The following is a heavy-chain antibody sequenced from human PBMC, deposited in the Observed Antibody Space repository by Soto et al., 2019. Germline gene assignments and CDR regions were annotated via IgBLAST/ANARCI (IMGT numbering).Heavy chain of an antibody. J-gene: IGHJ6*02. D-gene: IGHD6-19*01. V-gene: IGHV1-69*06. CDR2: IIPIFGTA. CDR3: ARVLRIAVADNYYYYGMDV. Sequence: QVQLVQSGAEVKKPGSSVKVSCKASGGTFSSYAISWVRQAPGQGLEWMGGIIPIFGTANYAQKFQGRVTITADKSTSTAYMEVSSLSAEDTGVYYCARVLRIAVADNYYYYGMDVWGQGTTVTVSS. CDR1: GGTFSSYA.